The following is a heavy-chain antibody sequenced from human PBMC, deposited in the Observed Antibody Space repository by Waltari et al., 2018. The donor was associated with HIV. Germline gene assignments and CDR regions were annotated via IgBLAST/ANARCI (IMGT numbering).Heavy chain of an antibody. J-gene: IGHJ2*01. D-gene: IGHD3-22*01. CDR1: GYTFTSYD. CDR2: MNHNSGNT. CDR3: ARLASTGYYNGGYFDL. V-gene: IGHV1-8*01. Sequence: QVQLVQSGAEVKKPGASVKVSCKASGYTFTSYDINWVRQATGQGLEWMGWMNHNSGNTGVAQNVQGGDTMTRNTSISTAYMELSSLRSEDTAVYYCARLASTGYYNGGYFDLWGRGTLVTVSS.